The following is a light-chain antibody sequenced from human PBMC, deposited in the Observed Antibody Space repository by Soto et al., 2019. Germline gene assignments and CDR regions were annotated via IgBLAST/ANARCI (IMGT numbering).Light chain of an antibody. CDR1: QSVSSN. CDR2: GAS. J-gene: IGKJ4*01. CDR3: QQYNNWPRALT. V-gene: IGKV3-15*01. Sequence: EIVMTQSPATLSVSPGERATLSCRASQSVSSNLAWYQQKFGQAPRLLIYGASTRATGIPARFSGSGSGTEFTLTISSLQSEDFAVYYCQQYNNWPRALTFGGGTKVEIK.